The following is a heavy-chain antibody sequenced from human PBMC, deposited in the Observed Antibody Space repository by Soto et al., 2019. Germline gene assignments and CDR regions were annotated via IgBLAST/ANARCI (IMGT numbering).Heavy chain of an antibody. CDR2: IVPLFHTP. V-gene: IGHV1-69*01. CDR3: AGGRSSDTGHGESFISSFLRDV. D-gene: IGHD2-8*02. Sequence: QVHLVQSGPEVEKPGSSVTLSCRASGATFNTFALSWVRQAPGQGPEWMGWIVPLFHTPNDAQQFQGRITMTADESTSTSYLELRSLKSAETARDYCAGGRSSDTGHGESFISSFLRDVGGQGPTVTVS. CDR1: GATFNTFA. J-gene: IGHJ6*02.